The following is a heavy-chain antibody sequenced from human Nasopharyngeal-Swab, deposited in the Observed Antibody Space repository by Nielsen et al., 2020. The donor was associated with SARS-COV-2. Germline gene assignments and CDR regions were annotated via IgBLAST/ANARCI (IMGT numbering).Heavy chain of an antibody. CDR3: ARGGRRAVDY. CDR1: GYSFTSYW. CDR2: IDPSDSQT. V-gene: IGHV5-10-1*01. Sequence: GESLKISCKISGYSFTSYWIMWVRQMPGKGLEWMGRIDPSDSQTHYNPSFQGPVTISVDTAISTAYLQWNSLKPSDTAMYFCARGGRRAVDYWGQGTLVTVSS. J-gene: IGHJ4*02. D-gene: IGHD3-16*01.